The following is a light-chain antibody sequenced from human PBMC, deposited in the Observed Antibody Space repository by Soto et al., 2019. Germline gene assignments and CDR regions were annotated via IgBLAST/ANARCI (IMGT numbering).Light chain of an antibody. V-gene: IGLV2-23*01. CDR1: SSDVGSYNL. Sequence: VLTQPASVSGSPGQSITISCTGTSSDVGSYNLVSWYQQHPGKAPKLMIYEGSKRPSGVSNRFSGSKSGNTASLTISGLQAEDEADYYCCSYAGSSTPSYVFGTGTKVTV. J-gene: IGLJ1*01. CDR3: CSYAGSSTPSYV. CDR2: EGS.